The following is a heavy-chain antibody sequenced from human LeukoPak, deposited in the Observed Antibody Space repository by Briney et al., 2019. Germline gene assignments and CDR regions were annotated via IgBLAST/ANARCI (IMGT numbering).Heavy chain of an antibody. V-gene: IGHV3-30*18. D-gene: IGHD1-14*01. CDR1: GFMFSGYG. J-gene: IGHJ4*02. Sequence: PGTSLRLSCAASGFMFSGYGIHWVRQAPGKGLEWLAVVSHVGIHQYYAHSVRGRFTISRDNFRNSVFLEMDSLGVEDTAVYYCGKDVPPPPREITPGDWGQGTLVVVDS. CDR3: GKDVPPPPREITPGD. CDR2: VSHVGIHQ.